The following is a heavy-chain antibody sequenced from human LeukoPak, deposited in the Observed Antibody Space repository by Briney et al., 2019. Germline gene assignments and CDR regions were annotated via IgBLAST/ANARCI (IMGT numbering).Heavy chain of an antibody. CDR1: GFTFSSYS. J-gene: IGHJ4*02. D-gene: IGHD1-26*01. CDR2: ISSSSSYI. CDR3: ARDWAIVGASPGHFDY. V-gene: IGHV3-21*04. Sequence: GGSLRLSCAASGFTFSSYSMNWVRQAPGKGLEWVSSISSSSSYIYYADSVKGRFTISRDNAKNSLYLQMNSLRAEDTAVYYCARDWAIVGASPGHFDYWGQGTLVTVSS.